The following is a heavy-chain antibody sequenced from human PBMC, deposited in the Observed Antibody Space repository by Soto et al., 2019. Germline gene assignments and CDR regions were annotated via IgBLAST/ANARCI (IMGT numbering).Heavy chain of an antibody. D-gene: IGHD6-13*01. J-gene: IGHJ6*02. CDR2: ISYDGSNK. Sequence: QVQLVESGGGVVQPGRSLRLSCAASGFTFSSYAMHWVRQAPGKGLEWVAVISYDGSNKYYADSVKGRFTISRDNSKNTLYLQMNSLRAEDTAVYYWARLAAAGKPPPGYYGMDVWGQGTTVTVSS. CDR1: GFTFSSYA. CDR3: ARLAAAGKPPPGYYGMDV. V-gene: IGHV3-30-3*01.